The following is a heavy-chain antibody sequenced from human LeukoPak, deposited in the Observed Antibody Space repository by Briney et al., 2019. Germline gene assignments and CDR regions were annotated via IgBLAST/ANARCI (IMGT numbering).Heavy chain of an antibody. V-gene: IGHV1-18*01. CDR3: ARDYYGSGSYHFDY. J-gene: IGHJ4*02. CDR1: GYTFTSYG. Sequence: ASVKVSCKASGYTFTSYGISWVRQAPGQGLEWMGWIGAYNGNTNYAQKLQGRVTMTTDTSTSTAYMELRSLRSDDTAVYYCARDYYGSGSYHFDYWGQGTLVTVSS. CDR2: IGAYNGNT. D-gene: IGHD3-10*01.